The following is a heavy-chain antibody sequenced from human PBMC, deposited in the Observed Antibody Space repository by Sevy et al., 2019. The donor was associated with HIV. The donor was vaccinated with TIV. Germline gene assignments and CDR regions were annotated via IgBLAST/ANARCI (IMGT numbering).Heavy chain of an antibody. CDR2: ILYDGSKK. J-gene: IGHJ6*02. V-gene: IGHV3-30*02. CDR3: ARDHPDKDGMDV. Sequence: GGSLRLSCATSGFSLSWYDIQWVRQAPGKGLESVAFILYDGSKKYYGDSVKGRFTISRDNSKNTLYLQMNRLRVEDTAVYYCARDHPDKDGMDVWGQGPMVTVSS. CDR1: GFSLSWYD. D-gene: IGHD2-15*01.